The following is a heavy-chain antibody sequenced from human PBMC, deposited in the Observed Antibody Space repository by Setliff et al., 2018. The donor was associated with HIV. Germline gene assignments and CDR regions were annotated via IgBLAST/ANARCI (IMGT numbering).Heavy chain of an antibody. CDR3: ASAPYSSGWYGHDAFDI. CDR2: ISPYDGNT. V-gene: IGHV1-8*02. D-gene: IGHD6-19*01. J-gene: IGHJ3*02. CDR1: GYTFSNYG. Sequence: SVKVSCKASGYTFSNYGISWVRQAPGQGLEWMGWISPYDGNTGYAQKFQGRVTMTRNTSISTAYMELSSLRSEDTAVYYCASAPYSSGWYGHDAFDIWGQGTMVTVSS.